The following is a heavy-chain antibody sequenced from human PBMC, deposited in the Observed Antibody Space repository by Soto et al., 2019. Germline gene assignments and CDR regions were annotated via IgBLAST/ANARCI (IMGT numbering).Heavy chain of an antibody. D-gene: IGHD2-8*01. V-gene: IGHV4-59*01. CDR3: ARDRSTYGGGGTGEVKENWLDP. J-gene: IGHJ5*02. CDR1: GVSISRYY. Sequence: SETLSLTCSVSGVSISRYYWSWIRQPPGKGLEWIGYAYYSGSTGYNPSLKSRVTMAVDTSKSQVSLQLNSVTAADTAVYYCARDRSTYGGGGTGEVKENWLDPWGQGTLVTVSS. CDR2: AYYSGST.